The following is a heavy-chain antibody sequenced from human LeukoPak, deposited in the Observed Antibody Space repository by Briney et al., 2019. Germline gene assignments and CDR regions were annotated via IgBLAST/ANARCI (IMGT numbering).Heavy chain of an antibody. CDR1: GFTFSSNR. D-gene: IGHD6-13*01. Sequence: GGSLRLSCAASGFTFSSNRMSWVRQAPGKGLEWVANIKEDGSEKYYVDSVKGRFTISRDNAKNSLYLQMNSLRDEDTAIYYCAREIGSAARGRWGQGTLVTVSS. J-gene: IGHJ4*02. V-gene: IGHV3-7*05. CDR2: IKEDGSEK. CDR3: AREIGSAARGR.